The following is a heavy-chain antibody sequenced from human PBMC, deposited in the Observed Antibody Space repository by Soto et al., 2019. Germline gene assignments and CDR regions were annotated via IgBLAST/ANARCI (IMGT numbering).Heavy chain of an antibody. Sequence: QITLKESGPTLVKPTQTLTLTCTFSGFSLNTGGLGVGWIRQPPGKALEWLALIYWDNDKRYRPSLMSRLTITKDTSKNQVGLSMTNMDPVDAATYYCVHTRCGGDCLQSYSSHYYYGMDVWGQGTTVTVSS. CDR3: VHTRCGGDCLQSYSSHYYYGMDV. D-gene: IGHD2-21*02. V-gene: IGHV2-5*02. J-gene: IGHJ6*02. CDR2: IYWDNDK. CDR1: GFSLNTGGLG.